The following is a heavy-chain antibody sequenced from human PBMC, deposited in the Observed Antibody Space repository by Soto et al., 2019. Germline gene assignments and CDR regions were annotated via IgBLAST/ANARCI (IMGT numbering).Heavy chain of an antibody. Sequence: ASVKVSCKAYGYTFTDYYMHWVRQSPGQGLEWMGWINPNSGGTNYAQKFQGRVTMTRDTSISTAYMEVSRLRSDDTAVYYCARAVSTLLYYFDCWGQGTLVTVSS. CDR1: GYTFTDYY. V-gene: IGHV1-2*02. J-gene: IGHJ4*02. CDR3: ARAVSTLLYYFDC. D-gene: IGHD4-17*01. CDR2: INPNSGGT.